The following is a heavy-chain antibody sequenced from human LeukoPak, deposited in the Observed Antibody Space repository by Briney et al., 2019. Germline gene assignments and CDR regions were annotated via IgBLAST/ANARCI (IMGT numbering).Heavy chain of an antibody. V-gene: IGHV3-7*01. J-gene: IGHJ4*02. D-gene: IGHD2-2*01. Sequence: GGSLRLSCAASGFTFSTYWMGWVRQAPGKGLERVANIKQDGSEKYYVDSVKGRFTISRDNAKNALYLQMNSLRAEDTAVYYCARGVDCSCTSCYGPDYFDYWGQGTLVTVSS. CDR2: IKQDGSEK. CDR1: GFTFSTYW. CDR3: ARGVDCSCTSCYGPDYFDY.